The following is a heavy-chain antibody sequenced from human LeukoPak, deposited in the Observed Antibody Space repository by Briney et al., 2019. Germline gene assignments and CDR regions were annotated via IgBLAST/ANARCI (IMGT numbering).Heavy chain of an antibody. V-gene: IGHV3-23*01. J-gene: IGHJ3*02. Sequence: GGSLRLSCAASGFTFSSYAMNWVRQAPGKGLEWVSAISGSGGSTYYADSVKGRFTISRDNSKNTLYLQVNSLRAEDTAVYYCAKDHDYYASGPIWGQGTMVTVSS. CDR2: ISGSGGST. D-gene: IGHD3-10*01. CDR3: AKDHDYYASGPI. CDR1: GFTFSSYA.